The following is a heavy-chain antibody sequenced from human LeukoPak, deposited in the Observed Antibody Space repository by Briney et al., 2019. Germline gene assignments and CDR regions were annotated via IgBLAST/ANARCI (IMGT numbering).Heavy chain of an antibody. Sequence: SETLSLTCTVSGGSISSYYWSWIRQPPGKGLEWIGRIYTSGSTNYNPSLKSRVTMSVDTSKNQFSLKLSSVTAADTAVYYCARVSPRITIFGVVTRRYWFDPWGQGTLVTVSS. V-gene: IGHV4-4*07. J-gene: IGHJ5*02. CDR3: ARVSPRITIFGVVTRRYWFDP. D-gene: IGHD3-3*01. CDR1: GGSISSYY. CDR2: IYTSGST.